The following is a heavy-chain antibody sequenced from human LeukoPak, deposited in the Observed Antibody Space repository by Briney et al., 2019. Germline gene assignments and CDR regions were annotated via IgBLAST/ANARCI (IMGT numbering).Heavy chain of an antibody. CDR2: INPNSGGT. Sequence: ASVKVSCKASGYTFTGYYMHWVRQAPGQGLEWMGWINPNSGGTNYAQKFQGRVTMTRNTSISTAYMELSSLRSKDTAVYYCARGFDDILTGLYYYYYMDVWGKGTTVTISS. CDR1: GYTFTGYY. V-gene: IGHV1-2*02. D-gene: IGHD3-9*01. CDR3: ARGFDDILTGLYYYYYMDV. J-gene: IGHJ6*03.